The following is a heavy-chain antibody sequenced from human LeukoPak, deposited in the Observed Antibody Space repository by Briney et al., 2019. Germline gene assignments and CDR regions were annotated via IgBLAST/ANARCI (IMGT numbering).Heavy chain of an antibody. CDR1: GYSFTSYW. Sequence: GESLKISCKGSGYSFTSYWIGWVRQMPGKGLEWMGIIYPGDSDTRYSPSFQGQVTISADKSISTAYLQWSSLKASDTAMYYCARGRDPAAILSPFNPWGQGTLVTVSP. D-gene: IGHD2-2*02. J-gene: IGHJ5*02. CDR2: IYPGDSDT. CDR3: ARGRDPAAILSPFNP. V-gene: IGHV5-51*01.